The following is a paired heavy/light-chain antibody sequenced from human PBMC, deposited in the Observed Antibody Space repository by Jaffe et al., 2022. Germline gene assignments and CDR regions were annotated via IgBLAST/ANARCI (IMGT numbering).Heavy chain of an antibody. CDR3: ARAGYSNYILAFDI. CDR1: GGSISNYY. V-gene: IGHV4-59*01. Sequence: QVQLQESGPGLVKPSETLSLTCTVSGGSISNYYWSWIRQPPGKGLEWIGYIYDSGSTNYNPSLKSRVTISVDTSRNQFSLKLSSVTAADTAVYYCARAGYSNYILAFDIWGQGTMVTVSS. D-gene: IGHD4-4*01. CDR2: IYDSGST. J-gene: IGHJ3*02.
Light chain of an antibody. Sequence: SSELTQDPAVSVALGQTVRITCQGDSLRSYYASWYQQKPGQAPVLVIRGKNNRPSGIPDRFSGSSSGNTASLTITGAQAEDEADYYCNLWDSSVNHWVFGGGTKLTVL. CDR1: SLRSYY. CDR3: NLWDSSVNHWV. V-gene: IGLV3-19*01. CDR2: GKN. J-gene: IGLJ3*02.